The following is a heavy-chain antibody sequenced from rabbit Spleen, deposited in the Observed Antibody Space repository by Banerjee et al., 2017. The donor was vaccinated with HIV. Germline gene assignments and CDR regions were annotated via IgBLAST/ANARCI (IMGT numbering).Heavy chain of an antibody. CDR3: ARDAASSFSSYGMDL. V-gene: IGHV1S40*01. CDR1: GVSFSFNNY. D-gene: IGHD8-1*01. Sequence: VESGGDLVKPGASLTLTCTASGVSFSFNNYMCWVRQAPGKGLEWIGCVDVGSSGFTYFASWAKGRFTISKTSSTTVTLQTTSLTAADTATYFCARDAASSFSSYGMDLWGPGTLVTVS. J-gene: IGHJ6*01. CDR2: VDVGSSGFT.